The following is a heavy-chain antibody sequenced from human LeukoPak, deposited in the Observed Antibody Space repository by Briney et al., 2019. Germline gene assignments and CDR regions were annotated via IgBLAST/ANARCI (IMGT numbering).Heavy chain of an antibody. V-gene: IGHV5-51*03. J-gene: IGHJ6*03. D-gene: IGHD2-8*01. CDR3: ARLAFCTNAVCFSNYYYSMDV. CDR1: GYSFTSYW. CDR2: IYPDDSDT. Sequence: GESLKISCTGSGYSFTSYWIGWVRQMPGKGLEWMGIIYPDDSDTKYSPSFQGQVTISADKSISTAYLQWSSLKASDTAMYYCARLAFCTNAVCFSNYYYSMDVWGRGTTVTVSS.